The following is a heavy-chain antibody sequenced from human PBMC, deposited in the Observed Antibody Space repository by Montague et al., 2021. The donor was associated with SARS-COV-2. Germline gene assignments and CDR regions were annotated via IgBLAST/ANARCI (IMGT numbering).Heavy chain of an antibody. D-gene: IGHD2-15*01. CDR2: ISYDGSNK. Sequence: SLRLSCAASGFTFSSYAMHWVRQAPGKGLEWVAVISYDGSNKYYADSVKGRFTISRDNSKNTLYLQMNSLRAEDTAVYYCARSLAATLLVYFDYWGQGTLATVSS. CDR1: GFTFSSYA. V-gene: IGHV3-30*04. CDR3: ARSLAATLLVYFDY. J-gene: IGHJ4*02.